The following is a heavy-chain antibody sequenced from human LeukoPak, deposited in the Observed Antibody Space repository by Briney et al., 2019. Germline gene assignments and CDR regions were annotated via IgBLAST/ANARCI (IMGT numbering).Heavy chain of an antibody. D-gene: IGHD1-20*01. CDR1: GGSISSGSYY. CDR3: AGNNWNDNYFDY. Sequence: SETLSLTCTVSGGSISSGSYYWSWIRQPAGKGLEWIGRIYTSGSTNYNPSLKSRVTISVDTSKNQFSLKLSSVTAADTAVYYCAGNNWNDNYFDYWGQGTLVTVSS. J-gene: IGHJ4*02. V-gene: IGHV4-61*02. CDR2: IYTSGST.